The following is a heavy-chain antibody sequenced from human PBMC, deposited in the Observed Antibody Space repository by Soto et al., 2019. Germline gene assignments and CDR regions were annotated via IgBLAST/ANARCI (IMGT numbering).Heavy chain of an antibody. CDR3: ARLPRTTFGTFDI. Sequence: QVHLQESGPGLVKPSQTLSLTCTVSGGAFTSSAYYWSWIRQLPGKGLEWIGDIFHTGTTNYNPSLKSRVPISRERADNQLSLELRSLTAADTAVYHWARLPRTTFGTFDIWGQGTMVAVSS. CDR1: GGAFTSSAYY. V-gene: IGHV4-31*03. J-gene: IGHJ3*02. CDR2: IFHTGTT. D-gene: IGHD3-16*01.